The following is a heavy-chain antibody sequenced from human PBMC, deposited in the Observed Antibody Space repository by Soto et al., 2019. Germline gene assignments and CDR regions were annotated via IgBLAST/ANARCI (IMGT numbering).Heavy chain of an antibody. V-gene: IGHV3-74*01. J-gene: IGHJ4*02. Sequence: GGSLRLSCVFSWFTFIMCWMHWVRQVPGQSPFWVSRISYDGTTTNYADCVRGRFTISRDNSKNTLYLQLNNLKPDDKAIYYYTSGPRAETSGTGDHWGQGTPVTVS. CDR1: WFTFIMCW. CDR2: ISYDGTTT. CDR3: TSGPRAETSGTGDH. D-gene: IGHD1-26*01.